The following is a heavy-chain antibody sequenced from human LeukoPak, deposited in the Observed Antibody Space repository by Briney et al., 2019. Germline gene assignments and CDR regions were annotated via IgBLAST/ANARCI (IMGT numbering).Heavy chain of an antibody. Sequence: SETLSLTCTVSGGSISSGSYYGRWIRQPGGKGRECSGRIYTRVSTNYNPSLKRRVTISGDTSKNHFSLNLSSVTAADTPVYLCARVNYYGYYYFEDVWGKGTTVVISS. CDR3: ARVNYYGYYYFEDV. CDR1: GGSISSGSYY. J-gene: IGHJ6*03. V-gene: IGHV4-61*02. D-gene: IGHD3-10*01. CDR2: IYTRVST.